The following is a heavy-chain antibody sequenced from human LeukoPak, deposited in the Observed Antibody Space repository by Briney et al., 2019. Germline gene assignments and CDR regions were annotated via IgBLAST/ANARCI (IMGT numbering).Heavy chain of an antibody. Sequence: PGGSLRLSCAASGFTFSNYAMRWVRQAPGKGLEWVSGISGSGDSTYYADSVKGRFTISRDNSKNTLYLQMNSLRAEDTAVYYCARDLNWETYWGQGTLVSVSS. V-gene: IGHV3-23*01. CDR1: GFTFSNYA. D-gene: IGHD7-27*01. CDR2: ISGSGDST. CDR3: ARDLNWETY. J-gene: IGHJ4*02.